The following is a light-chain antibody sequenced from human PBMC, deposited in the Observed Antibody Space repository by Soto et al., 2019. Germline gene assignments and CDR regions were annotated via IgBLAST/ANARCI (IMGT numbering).Light chain of an antibody. Sequence: QSALTQPASVSGPPGQSITISCTGTSSDVGAYNYVSWYQHHPGKAPRLVISDVTNRPSGISHRFSCSKSGNTASLTISGLLAEDEADYYCTSYTSTNTYVFGTGTKVTVL. CDR3: TSYTSTNTYV. CDR1: SSDVGAYNY. CDR2: DVT. J-gene: IGLJ1*01. V-gene: IGLV2-14*01.